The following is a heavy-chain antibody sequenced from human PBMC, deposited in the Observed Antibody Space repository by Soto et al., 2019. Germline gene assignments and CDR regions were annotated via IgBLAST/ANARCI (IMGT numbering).Heavy chain of an antibody. J-gene: IGHJ4*02. CDR2: INPSGGST. CDR1: GYTFTSYY. Sequence: QVQLVQSGAEVKKPGASVKVSCKASGYTFTSYYMHWVRQAPGQGLEWMGIINPSGGSTSYAQKCQGRVTMTRDTSTSTAYMELSSLRSEDTAVYYCARGRGVQLWVGAFDYWGQGTLVTVSS. CDR3: ARGRGVQLWVGAFDY. D-gene: IGHD5-18*01. V-gene: IGHV1-46*01.